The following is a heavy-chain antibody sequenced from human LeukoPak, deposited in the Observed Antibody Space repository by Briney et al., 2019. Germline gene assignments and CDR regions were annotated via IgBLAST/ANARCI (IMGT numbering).Heavy chain of an antibody. CDR3: ARGNQWLSHFDY. CDR2: INAGNGNT. V-gene: IGHV1-3*01. Sequence: ASVKVSCKASGYTFTGYAMHWVRQAPGQRLEWMGWINAGNGNTKYSQKFQGRVTITRDTSASTAYMELSSLRSEDTAVYYCARGNQWLSHFDYWGQGTLVTVSS. CDR1: GYTFTGYA. D-gene: IGHD6-19*01. J-gene: IGHJ4*02.